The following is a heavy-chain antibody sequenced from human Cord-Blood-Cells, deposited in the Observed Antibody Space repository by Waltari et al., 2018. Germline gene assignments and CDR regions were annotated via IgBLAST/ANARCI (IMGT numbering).Heavy chain of an antibody. CDR2: FDPEDGET. V-gene: IGHV1-24*01. CDR3: ATEEGYCSGGSCYFDY. CDR1: GYPLTELS. D-gene: IGHD2-15*01. Sequence: QVQLVQSGAEVKKPGASVKVSCKVSGYPLTELSMHRVRPAPGKGLEWMGGFDPEDGETIYAQKFQGRVTMTEDTSTDTAYMELSSLRSEDTAVYYCATEEGYCSGGSCYFDYWGQGTLVTVSS. J-gene: IGHJ4*02.